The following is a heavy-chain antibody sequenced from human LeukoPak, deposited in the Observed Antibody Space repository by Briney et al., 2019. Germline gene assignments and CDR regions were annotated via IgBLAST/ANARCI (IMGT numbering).Heavy chain of an antibody. Sequence: GGSLRLSCAVSGFTFDDYAMHWVRQAPGKGLEWVSLISGDGVRTYYADYVKGRFTISGDNSKNSLYLQMNSLRSEDTALYYCAKAGGSYSYNWFDPWGQGTLVTVSS. CDR1: GFTFDDYA. CDR3: AKAGGSYSYNWFDP. CDR2: ISGDGVRT. D-gene: IGHD3-10*01. J-gene: IGHJ5*02. V-gene: IGHV3-43*02.